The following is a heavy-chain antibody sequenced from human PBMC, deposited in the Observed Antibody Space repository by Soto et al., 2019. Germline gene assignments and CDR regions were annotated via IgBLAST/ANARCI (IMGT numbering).Heavy chain of an antibody. CDR1: GDSISTFY. V-gene: IGHV4-59*01. D-gene: IGHD3-22*01. J-gene: IGHJ4*02. CDR3: ARGRTVRNYADDSSDYFYFFDY. CDR2: VYYTGST. Sequence: PSETLSLTCTFSGDSISTFYWGWMRQSPGKELEWIGYVYYTGSTNYNPSLKSRVTISVDRSKNQFSLKLTSANAADTAVYYCARGRTVRNYADDSSDYFYFFDYWGQGTQVTVSS.